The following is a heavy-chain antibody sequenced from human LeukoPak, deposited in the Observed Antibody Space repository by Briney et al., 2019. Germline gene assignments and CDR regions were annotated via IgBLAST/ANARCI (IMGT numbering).Heavy chain of an antibody. CDR1: GGTFSSYA. CDR2: IIPIFGTA. J-gene: IGHJ4*02. V-gene: IGHV1-69*13. CDR3: ARDRGTGSGGEYYYDSSGYSPPNYFDY. D-gene: IGHD3-22*01. Sequence: GASVKVSCKASGGTFSSYAISWVRQAPGQGLEWMGGIIPIFGTANYAQKFQGRVTITADESTSTAYMELSSLRSEDTAVYYCARDRGTGSGGEYYYDSSGYSPPNYFDYWGQGTLVTVSS.